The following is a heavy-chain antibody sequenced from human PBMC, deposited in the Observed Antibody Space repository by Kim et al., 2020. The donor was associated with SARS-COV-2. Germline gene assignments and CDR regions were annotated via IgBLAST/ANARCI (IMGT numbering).Heavy chain of an antibody. V-gene: IGHV3-23*01. Sequence: GGSLRLSCAASGFTFSSYAMSWVRQAPGKGLEWVSAISGSGGSTYYADSVKGRFTISRDNSKNTLYLQMNSLRAEDTAVYYCAKGPQWELLGGSDYWGQGTLVTVSS. CDR2: ISGSGGST. CDR1: GFTFSSYA. CDR3: AKGPQWELLGGSDY. D-gene: IGHD1-26*01. J-gene: IGHJ4*02.